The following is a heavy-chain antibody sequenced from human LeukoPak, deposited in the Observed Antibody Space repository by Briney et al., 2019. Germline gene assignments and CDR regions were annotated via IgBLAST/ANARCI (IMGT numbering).Heavy chain of an antibody. CDR2: IRYDGSNK. CDR1: GFTFSSHG. CDR3: AKDRLEYSSSGYYYMDV. D-gene: IGHD6-6*01. V-gene: IGHV3-30*02. J-gene: IGHJ6*03. Sequence: GGSLRLSCAASGFTFSSHGMHWVRQAPGKGLEWVAFIRYDGSNKYYADSVKGRSTISRDNSKNTLYLQMNSLRAEDTAVYYCAKDRLEYSSSGYYYMDVWGKGTTVTVSS.